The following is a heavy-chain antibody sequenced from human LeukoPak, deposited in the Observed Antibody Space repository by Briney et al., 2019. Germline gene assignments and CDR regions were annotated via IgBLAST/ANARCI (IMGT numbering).Heavy chain of an antibody. CDR1: GFIFNIYE. J-gene: IGHJ4*02. CDR2: ISSSGSTI. CDR3: ARGAAGRQIAAAGY. V-gene: IGHV3-48*03. Sequence: GGSLRLSCAASGFIFNIYEMNWVRQAPGKGLEWVSYISSSGSTIYYADSVKGRFTISRDNAKNSLYLQMNSLRTEDTAVYYCARGAAGRQIAAAGYWGQGTLVTVSS. D-gene: IGHD6-13*01.